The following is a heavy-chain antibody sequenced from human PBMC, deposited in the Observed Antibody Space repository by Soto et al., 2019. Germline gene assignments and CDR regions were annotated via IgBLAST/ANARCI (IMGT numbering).Heavy chain of an antibody. D-gene: IGHD6-13*01. CDR2: ISYDGSNK. J-gene: IGHJ4*01. CDR1: GLTFSNYA. Sequence: QVQLVESGGGVVQSGRSLRLSCAASGLTFSNYAMHWVRQAPGKGLEWVAVISYDGSNKYYADSVKGRFTISRDNSKNTLYLQMSSLRPEDTAVYYCAKDQHQLGFDYWGQGTLVTVSS. CDR3: AKDQHQLGFDY. V-gene: IGHV3-30*18.